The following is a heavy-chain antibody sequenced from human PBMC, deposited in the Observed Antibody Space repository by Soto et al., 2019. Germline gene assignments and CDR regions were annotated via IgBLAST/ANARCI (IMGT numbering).Heavy chain of an antibody. CDR2: IKEDGSSK. V-gene: IGHV3-7*03. Sequence: GGSLRLSCAASGINFNDYWMSWVRQAPGKGLEWVANIKEDGSSKYYVDSVKGRFTISRDNAKNSLYLQMNSLRAEDTALYYCHSENWYVFDNWGQGTPVTVSS. D-gene: IGHD1-1*01. J-gene: IGHJ4*02. CDR3: HSENWYVFDN. CDR1: GINFNDYW.